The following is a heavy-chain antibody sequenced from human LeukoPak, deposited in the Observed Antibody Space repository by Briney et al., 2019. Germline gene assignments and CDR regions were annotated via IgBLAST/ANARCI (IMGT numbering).Heavy chain of an antibody. D-gene: IGHD7-27*01. CDR3: ARAGAGGLDFDY. J-gene: IGHJ4*02. CDR2: MNPNSGNT. Sequence: ASVKVSCKASGYTFTSYDINLVRQATGQGLEWMGWMNPNSGNTGYAQKFQGRVTITRNTSISTAYMELSSLRSEDTAVYYCARAGAGGLDFDYWGQGTLVTVSS. CDR1: GYTFTSYD. V-gene: IGHV1-8*03.